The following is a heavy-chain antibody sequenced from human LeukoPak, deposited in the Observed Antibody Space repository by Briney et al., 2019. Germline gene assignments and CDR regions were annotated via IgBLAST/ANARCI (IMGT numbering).Heavy chain of an antibody. CDR1: GYTFTRYG. Sequence: GASVKVSCKASGYTFTRYGINWVRQAPGQGLEWMGWISTYNGDTNYSQNLQGRVTMTTDTSTTTAYMGLRSLRSDDTAVYYCARDNGIAVAGILGYWGQGTLVTISS. CDR2: ISTYNGDT. J-gene: IGHJ4*02. D-gene: IGHD6-19*01. V-gene: IGHV1-18*01. CDR3: ARDNGIAVAGILGY.